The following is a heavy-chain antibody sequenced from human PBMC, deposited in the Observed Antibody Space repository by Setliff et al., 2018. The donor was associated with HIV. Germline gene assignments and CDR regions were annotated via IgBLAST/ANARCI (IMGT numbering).Heavy chain of an antibody. Sequence: GGSLRLSCAASGFTFSSYSMNWVRQAPGKGLEWVSYISSSSSTIYYADSVKGRFTISRDNAKNSLYLQMNSLRAEDTAVYYCARSYYGSTTAYGMDVWGRGTTVTVSS. J-gene: IGHJ6*02. CDR1: GFTFSSYS. CDR2: ISSSSSTI. CDR3: ARSYYGSTTAYGMDV. D-gene: IGHD3-10*01. V-gene: IGHV3-48*01.